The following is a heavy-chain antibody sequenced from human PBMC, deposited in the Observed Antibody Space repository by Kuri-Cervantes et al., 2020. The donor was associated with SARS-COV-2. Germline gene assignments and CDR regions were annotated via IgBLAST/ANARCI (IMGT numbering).Heavy chain of an antibody. D-gene: IGHD5-24*01. V-gene: IGHV4-39*01. CDR2: IYESGDT. J-gene: IGHJ5*02. CDR1: GASISSSTYY. Sequence: GSLRLSCTVSGASISSSTYYWGWIRQSPGKGLEWLGSIYESGDTYYSSSLKSRLSLSVDTSKNQFSLKVASVTAADTAMYYCARGVVTIYGFLVFLPAAGWLDPWGQGTLVTVSS. CDR3: ARGVVTIYGFLVFLPAAGWLDP.